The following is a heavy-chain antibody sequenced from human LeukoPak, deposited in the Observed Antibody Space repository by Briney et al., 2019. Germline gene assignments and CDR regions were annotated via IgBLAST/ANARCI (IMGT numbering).Heavy chain of an antibody. J-gene: IGHJ4*02. CDR1: GFTFSSYE. D-gene: IGHD3-22*01. CDR3: ARGKVRYYSDSSGYMDY. CDR2: ISSCGSTI. V-gene: IGHV3-48*03. Sequence: GGSLRLSCAASGFTFSSYEMNWVRQAPGKGLEWVSYISSCGSTIYYADSVQGRFTISRDNAKNSLYLQMNSLRAEDTPVYWCARGKVRYYSDSSGYMDYWGQGTLVTVSS.